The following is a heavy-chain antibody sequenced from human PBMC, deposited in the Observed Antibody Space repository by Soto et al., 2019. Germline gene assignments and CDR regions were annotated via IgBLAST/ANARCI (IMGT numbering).Heavy chain of an antibody. D-gene: IGHD3-16*01. Sequence: EVQLLESGGGLAHPGGSLRLSCGVSGFSFSDSAMSWVRQAPGKGLEWVSAMSGDEGSAYYADSVRGRFTVSRDNSKNTLFLQMHSLRLEDSAVYYCVREGIGTAYADSWGQGTLVTVSS. J-gene: IGHJ4*02. CDR3: VREGIGTAYADS. CDR1: GFSFSDSA. V-gene: IGHV3-23*01. CDR2: MSGDEGSA.